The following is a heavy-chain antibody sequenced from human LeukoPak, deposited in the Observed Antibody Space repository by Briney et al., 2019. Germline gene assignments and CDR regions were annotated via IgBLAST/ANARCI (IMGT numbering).Heavy chain of an antibody. CDR3: ATGYCSGGSCFVHRFGVFDY. Sequence: ASVKVSCKVSGYTLTELSMHWVRQAPGTGLEWMGGFDPEDGETIYAQKFQGRVTMTEDTSTDTAYMELSSLRSEDTAVYYCATGYCSGGSCFVHRFGVFDYWGQGTLVTVSS. J-gene: IGHJ4*02. D-gene: IGHD2-15*01. CDR2: FDPEDGET. V-gene: IGHV1-24*01. CDR1: GYTLTELS.